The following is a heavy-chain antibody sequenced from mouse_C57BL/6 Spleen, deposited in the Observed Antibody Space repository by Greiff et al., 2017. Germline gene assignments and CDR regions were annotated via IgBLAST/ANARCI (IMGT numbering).Heavy chain of an antibody. Sequence: EVQLQQSGPELVKPGASVKISCKASGYTFTDYYMNWVKQSHGKSLEWIGDINPNNGGASYNQKFKGKATLTVDKSSSTAYMELRSLTSEDSAVYYCARIFYYSGSSYVGFDYWGQGTTLTVSS. J-gene: IGHJ2*01. CDR3: ARIFYYSGSSYVGFDY. V-gene: IGHV1-26*01. CDR2: INPNNGGA. CDR1: GYTFTDYY. D-gene: IGHD1-1*01.